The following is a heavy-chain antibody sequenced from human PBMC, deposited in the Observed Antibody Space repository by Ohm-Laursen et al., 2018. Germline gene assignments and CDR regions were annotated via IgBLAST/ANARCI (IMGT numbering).Heavy chain of an antibody. V-gene: IGHV3-13*01. CDR1: GFTVSSYD. CDR3: AKDQMASSWSHDAFDM. Sequence: SLRLSCAASGFTVSSYDMHWVRQATGKGLEWVSAIGTAGDTYYPGSVKGRFTISRENAKNSLYLQMNSLRAEDTAVYYCAKDQMASSWSHDAFDMWGQGTMVTVSS. D-gene: IGHD6-13*01. J-gene: IGHJ3*02. CDR2: IGTAGDT.